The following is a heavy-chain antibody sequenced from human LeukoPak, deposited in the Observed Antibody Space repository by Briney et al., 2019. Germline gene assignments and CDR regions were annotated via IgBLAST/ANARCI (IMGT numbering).Heavy chain of an antibody. V-gene: IGHV4-34*01. J-gene: IGHJ3*02. CDR2: INHSGST. CDR3: ARGRIAAANDAFDI. CDR1: GGSFSGYY. D-gene: IGHD6-13*01. Sequence: SETLSLTCAVYGGSFSGYYWSWIRQPPGKGLEWIGEINHSGSTNYSPSLKSRVTISVDTSKNQLSLKLSSVTAADTAVYYCARGRIAAANDAFDIWGQGTMVTVSS.